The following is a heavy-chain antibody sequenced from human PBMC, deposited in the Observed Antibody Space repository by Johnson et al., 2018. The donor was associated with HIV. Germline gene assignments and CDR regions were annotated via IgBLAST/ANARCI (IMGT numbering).Heavy chain of an antibody. D-gene: IGHD6-19*01. J-gene: IGHJ3*02. V-gene: IGHV3-30*02. CDR1: GFTFSSYG. CDR2: IQYDATNR. Sequence: HVQLVESGGGVVQPGGSLRLSCAASGFTFSSYGMHWVRQAPGKGLEWVAFIQYDATNRYYVDSVKGRFTISRDNSKNTVYLQMNRLRTEDSALYYCAKDFGSGWADAFDIWCQGTGVTISS. CDR3: AKDFGSGWADAFDI.